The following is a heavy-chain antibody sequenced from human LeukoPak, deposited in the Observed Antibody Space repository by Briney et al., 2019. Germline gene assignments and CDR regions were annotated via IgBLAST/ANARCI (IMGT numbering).Heavy chain of an antibody. J-gene: IGHJ4*02. D-gene: IGHD3-9*01. CDR2: ISSSGSTI. Sequence: PGGSLRLSCAASGFTFSSYEMNWVRQAPGKGLEWVSYISSSGSTIYYADSVKGRFTISRDNAKNSLYLQMNSLRAEDTAVYYCARERYDILTGYSASFDYWGQGTLVTASS. V-gene: IGHV3-48*03. CDR3: ARERYDILTGYSASFDY. CDR1: GFTFSSYE.